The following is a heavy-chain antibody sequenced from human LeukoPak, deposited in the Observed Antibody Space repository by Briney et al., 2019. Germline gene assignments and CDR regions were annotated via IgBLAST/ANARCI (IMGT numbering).Heavy chain of an antibody. V-gene: IGHV4-39*07. CDR3: AREGRLEYYRLTAASGGGNFDY. CDR2: IYYSGST. D-gene: IGHD2/OR15-2a*01. Sequence: SETLSLTCTVSGGSISSSSYYWGWTRQPPGKGLEWIGCIYYSGSTYYNPSIKSRVTISVVTSKNQFSLRLSSVTAADTAVYYCAREGRLEYYRLTAASGGGNFDYWGQGTLVTVSS. J-gene: IGHJ4*02. CDR1: GGSISSSSYY.